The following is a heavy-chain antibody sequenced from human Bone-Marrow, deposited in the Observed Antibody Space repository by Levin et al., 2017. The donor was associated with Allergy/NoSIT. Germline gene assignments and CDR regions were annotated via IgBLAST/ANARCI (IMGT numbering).Heavy chain of an antibody. D-gene: IGHD3-10*01. J-gene: IGHJ3*02. CDR2: INWNGGST. V-gene: IGHV3-20*04. CDR1: GFTFDDYG. Sequence: PTGGSLRLSCAASGFTFDDYGMSWVRQAPGKGLEWVSGINWNGGSTGYADSVKGRFTISRDNAKNSLYLQMNSLRAEDTALYYCARVKRGVIITPAFDIWGQGTMVTVSS. CDR3: ARVKRGVIITPAFDI.